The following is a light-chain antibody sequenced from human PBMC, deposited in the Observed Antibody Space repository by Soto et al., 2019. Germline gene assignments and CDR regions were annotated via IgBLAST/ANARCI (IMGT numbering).Light chain of an antibody. CDR3: QQRYSTNPA. J-gene: IGKJ1*01. Sequence: DIQMTQSPSSLSASVGDRVTITCRASQSISSYLNWYQQKPGKATKLLIYAASSLQSGVPSRFSGSGSVTDFTLTISSLQPEDFATYYCQQRYSTNPAFGQGTKVESK. CDR1: QSISSY. CDR2: AAS. V-gene: IGKV1-39*01.